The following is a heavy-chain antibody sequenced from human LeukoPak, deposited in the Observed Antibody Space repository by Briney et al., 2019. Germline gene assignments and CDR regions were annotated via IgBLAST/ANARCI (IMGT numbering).Heavy chain of an antibody. Sequence: SETLSLTCTVSGGSISSSSYYWGWIRQPPGKGLEWIGSIYYSGSTYYNPSLKSRVTISVDTSKNQFSLKLSSVTAADTAVYYCARLFGAAPGQYFQHWGQGTLVTVSS. V-gene: IGHV4-39*01. CDR3: ARLFGAAPGQYFQH. CDR1: GGSISSSSYY. J-gene: IGHJ1*01. CDR2: IYYSGST. D-gene: IGHD3-10*01.